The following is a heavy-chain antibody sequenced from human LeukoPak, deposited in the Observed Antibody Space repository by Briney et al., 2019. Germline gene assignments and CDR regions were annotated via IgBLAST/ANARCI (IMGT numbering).Heavy chain of an antibody. CDR2: IRYDGSRK. CDR1: EFIFSSYG. CDR3: TKDRSRQQMWGSVKKWFDP. D-gene: IGHD6-13*01. Sequence: PGGSLRLSCAASEFIFSSYGMHWVRQAPDKGLEWVAFIRYDGSRKYYADSVKGRFTISRDNSKNTLYLQMNSLRDEDTAVYYCTKDRSRQQMWGSVKKWFDPWGQGTLVTVSS. J-gene: IGHJ5*02. V-gene: IGHV3-30*02.